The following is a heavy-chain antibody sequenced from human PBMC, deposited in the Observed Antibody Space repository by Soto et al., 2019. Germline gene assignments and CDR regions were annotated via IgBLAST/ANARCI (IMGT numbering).Heavy chain of an antibody. CDR3: ARSQGSSTSLEIYYYYYYGMDV. D-gene: IGHD2-2*01. Sequence: QVQLVQSGDEVKKPGSSVKVSCKASGVTFSSYAISWVRQAPGQGLEWMGGIIPISGTANYAQKFQGRVTITADESTSTAYMELGRLRSEDTAVYYCARSQGSSTSLEIYYYYYYGMDVWGQGTTVTVSS. CDR1: GVTFSSYA. V-gene: IGHV1-69*01. J-gene: IGHJ6*02. CDR2: IIPISGTA.